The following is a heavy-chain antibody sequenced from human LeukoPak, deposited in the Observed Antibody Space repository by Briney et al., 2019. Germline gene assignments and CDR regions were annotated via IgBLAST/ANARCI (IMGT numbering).Heavy chain of an antibody. V-gene: IGHV3-23*01. Sequence: GGSLRLSCAASGFTFSSYAMSWVRQAPGKGLEWVSAISGSGGSTYYADSVKGRFTISRDNSKNTLYLQMNSLRAEDTAVYYCARAMRKYSSSWYDYYYGMDVWGQGTTVTVSS. CDR2: ISGSGGST. CDR1: GFTFSSYA. J-gene: IGHJ6*02. CDR3: ARAMRKYSSSWYDYYYGMDV. D-gene: IGHD6-13*01.